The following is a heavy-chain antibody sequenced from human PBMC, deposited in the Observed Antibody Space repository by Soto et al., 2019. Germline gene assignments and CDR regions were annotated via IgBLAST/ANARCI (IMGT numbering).Heavy chain of an antibody. CDR2: IIPLMRTV. Sequence: QEELVQSGAEVKKPGSSVNGSCRTSEGTFASYSITWLRQAPGQRLEWMGEIIPLMRTVNYAQKFQDRVTITGDRSTSTVYMALSSLRSDDTAVYYCARDPVDLFGYLDVWGQGTPVTVSS. CDR3: ARDPVDLFGYLDV. D-gene: IGHD2-21*01. J-gene: IGHJ6*02. CDR1: EGTFASYS. V-gene: IGHV1-69*06.